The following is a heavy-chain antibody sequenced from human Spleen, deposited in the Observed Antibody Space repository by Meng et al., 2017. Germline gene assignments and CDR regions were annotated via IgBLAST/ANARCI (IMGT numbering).Heavy chain of an antibody. CDR1: GYSISSGYY. CDR2: IYHSGIT. V-gene: IGHV4-38-2*02. Sequence: GSLRLSCAVSGYSISSGYYWGWIRQPPGKGLEWIGSIYHSGITYYNPSLKSRVTISGDTAKNQFSLKLSSVTAADTTVYYCARDSGYNYGYDEWGQGTLVTVSS. CDR3: ARDSGYNYGYDE. D-gene: IGHD5-18*01. J-gene: IGHJ4*02.